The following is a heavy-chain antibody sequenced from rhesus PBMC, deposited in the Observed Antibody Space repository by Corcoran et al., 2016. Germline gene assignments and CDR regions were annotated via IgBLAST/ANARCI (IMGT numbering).Heavy chain of an antibody. D-gene: IGHD3-22*01. J-gene: IGHJ4*01. CDR1: GGSISSNY. Sequence: QVQLQESGPGLVKPSETLSLTCAVSGGSISSNYWSWIRQPPGKGLEWIERISGSGGSTANNPSIKSRVTMSTDTSKNQFSLKLSSVTAADTAVYYCARDVGGGVTQDWGQGVLVTVSS. V-gene: IGHV4-173*01. CDR3: ARDVGGGVTQD. CDR2: ISGSGGST.